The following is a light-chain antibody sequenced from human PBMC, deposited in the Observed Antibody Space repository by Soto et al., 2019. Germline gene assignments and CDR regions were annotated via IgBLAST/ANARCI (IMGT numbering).Light chain of an antibody. V-gene: IGKV1-5*03. CDR2: RAS. J-gene: IGKJ2*01. CDR3: QQYNAHPYT. Sequence: DFQMTQSPSTLSASVGDRVTITCRASQSIHRWLAWYQQKPGTTPKLLIYRASTLQSGVPSRFAGSGSGTEFTLTINNLQPDDYPSYFCQQYNAHPYTFGQGTKLEIK. CDR1: QSIHRW.